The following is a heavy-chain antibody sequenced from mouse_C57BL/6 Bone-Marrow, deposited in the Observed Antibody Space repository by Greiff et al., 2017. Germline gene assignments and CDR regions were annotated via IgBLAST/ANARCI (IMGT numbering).Heavy chain of an antibody. CDR3: TTHAMDY. V-gene: IGHV14-4*01. CDR2: IDPENGDT. J-gene: IGHJ4*01. Sequence: VQLKQSGAELVRPGASVKLSCTASGFNFKDDYMHWVKQRPEQGLEWIGWIDPENGDTEYASKFQGKATITADTSSNTAYLQLSSLTSEDTAVYYCTTHAMDYWGRGTSVTVSS. CDR1: GFNFKDDY.